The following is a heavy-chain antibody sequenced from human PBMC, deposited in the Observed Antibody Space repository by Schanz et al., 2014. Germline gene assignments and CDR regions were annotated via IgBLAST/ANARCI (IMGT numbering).Heavy chain of an antibody. Sequence: EVQLVESGGGLVKPGGSLRLSCAASGFTFSYYNMNWVRQAPGKGLEWVSAISGSGGSTYYADSVKGRFTISRDNSKNTLYLQMNSLRAEDTAIYYCARSGRDIGEAADYWGQGTLVTVSS. J-gene: IGHJ4*02. V-gene: IGHV3-23*04. CDR3: ARSGRDIGEAADY. CDR1: GFTFSYYN. D-gene: IGHD6-13*01. CDR2: ISGSGGST.